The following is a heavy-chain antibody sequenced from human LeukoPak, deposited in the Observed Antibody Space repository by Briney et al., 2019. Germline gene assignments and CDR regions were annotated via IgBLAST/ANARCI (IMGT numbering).Heavy chain of an antibody. V-gene: IGHV4-34*01. J-gene: IGHJ5*02. Sequence: SETLSLTCAVYGGSFSGYYWSWIRQPPGKGLEWIGEINHSGSTNYNPSLKSRVTISVDTSKNQFSLKLSSVTAADTAVSYCASDGTGAGYYYDSSGYSSWGQGTLVTVSS. CDR2: INHSGST. D-gene: IGHD3-22*01. CDR3: ASDGTGAGYYYDSSGYSS. CDR1: GGSFSGYY.